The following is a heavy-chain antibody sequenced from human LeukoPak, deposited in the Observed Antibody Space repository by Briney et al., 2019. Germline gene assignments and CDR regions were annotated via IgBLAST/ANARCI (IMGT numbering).Heavy chain of an antibody. J-gene: IGHJ4*02. V-gene: IGHV3-53*01. CDR1: GFSVSSNY. CDR3: ARGVHSGSYGY. CDR2: IYSGGST. Sequence: PGGSLRLSCAASGFSVSSNYMSWVRQAPGKGLEWVSVIYSGGSTYYADSVKGRFTISRDNSKNTLYLQMNSLRAEDTAVYYCARGVHSGSYGYWGQGTLVTVSS. D-gene: IGHD1-26*01.